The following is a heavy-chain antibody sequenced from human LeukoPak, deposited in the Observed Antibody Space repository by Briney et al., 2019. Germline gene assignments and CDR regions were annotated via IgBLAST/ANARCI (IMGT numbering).Heavy chain of an antibody. CDR3: ARASFAYYYGSGSPKDAFDI. Sequence: SETLSLTCTVSGGSISSYYWSWIRQPPGKGLEWIGYIYYSGSTNYNPSLKSRVTISVDTSKNQFSLKLSSVTAADTAVYYCARASFAYYYGSGSPKDAFDIWGQGTMVTVSS. D-gene: IGHD3-10*01. V-gene: IGHV4-59*01. J-gene: IGHJ3*02. CDR1: GGSISSYY. CDR2: IYYSGST.